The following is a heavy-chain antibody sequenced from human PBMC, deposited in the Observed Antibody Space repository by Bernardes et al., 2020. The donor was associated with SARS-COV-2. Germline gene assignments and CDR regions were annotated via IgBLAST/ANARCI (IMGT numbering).Heavy chain of an antibody. D-gene: IGHD4-4*01. CDR2: ISGSGSST. J-gene: IGHJ4*02. CDR3: AKGGTTVTTSVSH. V-gene: IGHV3-23*01. CDR1: GFTFSSYA. Sequence: GRSLRLSCAASGFTFSSYAMSWVRQAPGKGLEWVSTISGSGSSTYYADSVKGRFTISRDNSKNTLYLQMNSVRAEDSAVYYCAKGGTTVTTSVSHWGQGTLVTVSP.